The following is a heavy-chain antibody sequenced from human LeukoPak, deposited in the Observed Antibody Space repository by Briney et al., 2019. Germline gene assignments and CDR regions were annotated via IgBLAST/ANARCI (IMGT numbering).Heavy chain of an antibody. Sequence: SETLSLTCAVYGGSFSGYYWSWIRQPPGKGLEWIGEINHSGSTNYNPSLKSRVTISVDTSKNQFSLKLSSVTAADTAVYYCARGGYSGYAHWGQGTLVTVSS. CDR1: GGSFSGYY. CDR2: INHSGST. CDR3: ARGGYSGYAH. D-gene: IGHD5-12*01. J-gene: IGHJ4*02. V-gene: IGHV4-34*01.